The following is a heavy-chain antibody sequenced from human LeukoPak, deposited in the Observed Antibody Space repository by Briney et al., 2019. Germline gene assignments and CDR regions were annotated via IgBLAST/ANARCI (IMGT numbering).Heavy chain of an antibody. Sequence: GGSLRLSCAASGFTFSSYGMHWVRQAPGKGLEWVAVISYDGSNKYYADSVKGRFTISRDNSKNTLYLQMNSLRAEDTAVYYCAKEPQTYYYGSRSWPDYFDYWGQGTLVTVSS. CDR2: ISYDGSNK. CDR1: GFTFSSYG. V-gene: IGHV3-30*18. CDR3: AKEPQTYYYGSRSWPDYFDY. J-gene: IGHJ4*02. D-gene: IGHD3-10*01.